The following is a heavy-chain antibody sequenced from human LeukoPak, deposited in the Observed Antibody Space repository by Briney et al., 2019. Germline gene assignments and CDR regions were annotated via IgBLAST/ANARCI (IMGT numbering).Heavy chain of an antibody. D-gene: IGHD3-10*02. CDR1: GFTFINAW. CDR2: IKSKTDGGTT. V-gene: IGHV3-15*01. Sequence: GGSLRPSCAASGFTFINAWMNWVRQAPGKGLEWVGRIKSKTDGGTTDYAAPVKGRFTISRDDSKNTLCLQMNSLRAEDTAVYYCAELGITMIGGVWGKGTTVTISS. J-gene: IGHJ6*04. CDR3: AELGITMIGGV.